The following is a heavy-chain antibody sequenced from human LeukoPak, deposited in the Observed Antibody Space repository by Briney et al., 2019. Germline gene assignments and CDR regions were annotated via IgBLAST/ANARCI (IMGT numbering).Heavy chain of an antibody. CDR1: GYTFTSYG. D-gene: IGHD3-9*01. V-gene: IGHV1-18*01. Sequence: GASVKVSCKASGYTFTSYGISWVRQAPGQGLEWMGWISAYNGNTNYAQKLQGRVTMTTDTSTSTAYMELRSLRSDDTAVDYCARSRRPLRYFDGYYYMDVGGKGTTVTVS. J-gene: IGHJ6*03. CDR3: ARSRRPLRYFDGYYYMDV. CDR2: ISAYNGNT.